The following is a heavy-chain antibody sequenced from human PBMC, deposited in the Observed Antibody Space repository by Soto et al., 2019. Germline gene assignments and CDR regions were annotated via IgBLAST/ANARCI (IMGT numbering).Heavy chain of an antibody. CDR2: ISYDGSNK. V-gene: IGHV3-30*18. CDR3: AKDFRYSYGYFPHYYYGMDV. J-gene: IGHJ6*02. Sequence: GGSLRLSCAASGFTFSSYGMHWVRQAPGKGLEWVAVISYDGSNKYYADSVKGRFTISRDNSKNTLYLQMNSLRAEDTAVYYCAKDFRYSYGYFPHYYYGMDVWGQGTTVTVSS. D-gene: IGHD5-18*01. CDR1: GFTFSSYG.